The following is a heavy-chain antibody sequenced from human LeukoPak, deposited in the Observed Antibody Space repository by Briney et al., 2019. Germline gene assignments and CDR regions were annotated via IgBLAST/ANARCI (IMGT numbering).Heavy chain of an antibody. Sequence: GESLKISCKGSGYSFTSYWIGRVRQMPGKGLEWMGIIYPGDSDTRYSPSFQGQVTISADKSISTAYLQWSSLKASDTAMYYCARSGGYYGSGSSPFDYWGQGTLVTVSS. CDR2: IYPGDSDT. J-gene: IGHJ4*02. V-gene: IGHV5-51*01. CDR3: ARSGGYYGSGSSPFDY. CDR1: GYSFTSYW. D-gene: IGHD3-10*01.